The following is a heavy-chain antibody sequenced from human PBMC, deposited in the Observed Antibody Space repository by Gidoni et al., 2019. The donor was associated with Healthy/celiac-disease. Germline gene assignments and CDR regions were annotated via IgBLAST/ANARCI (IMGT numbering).Heavy chain of an antibody. V-gene: IGHV3-64D*09. CDR3: VKDDGQDIVAWDY. CDR2: ISSNGGST. Sequence: EVQLVESGGGLVQPGGSLRLSCSASGFPFSSYAMHWVRQAPGKGLEYVSAISSNGGSTYYADSVKGRFTISRDNSKNTLYLQMSSLRAEDTAVYYCVKDDGQDIVAWDYWGQGTLVTVSS. CDR1: GFPFSSYA. D-gene: IGHD2-15*01. J-gene: IGHJ4*02.